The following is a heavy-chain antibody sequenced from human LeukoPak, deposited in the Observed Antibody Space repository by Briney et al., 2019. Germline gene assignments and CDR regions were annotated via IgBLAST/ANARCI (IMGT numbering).Heavy chain of an antibody. V-gene: IGHV3-11*06. CDR1: GFTFSDYY. CDR2: ISSSSAYT. J-gene: IGHJ4*02. Sequence: GGSLRLSCAASGFTFSDYYMSWIRQAPGKGLEWVSYISSSSAYTNYADSVKGRFTISRDNAKNSLSLQMNGLRAEDTAVYHCARARGMDDYGDFRIKWGQGTLVTVSS. CDR3: ARARGMDDYGDFRIK. D-gene: IGHD4-17*01.